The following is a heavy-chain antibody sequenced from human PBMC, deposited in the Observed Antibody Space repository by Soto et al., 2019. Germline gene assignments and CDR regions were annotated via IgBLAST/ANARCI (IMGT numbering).Heavy chain of an antibody. J-gene: IGHJ4*02. CDR2: ISSSSSYI. CDR3: ARDQTVAGTELWYFDY. V-gene: IGHV3-21*01. D-gene: IGHD6-19*01. CDR1: GFTFSSYS. Sequence: EVQLVESGGGLVKPGGSLRLSCAASGFTFSSYSMNWVRQAPGKWLEWVSSISSSSSYIYYADSVKGRFTISRDNAKNSLYLQMNRLRAEDTAVYYCARDQTVAGTELWYFDYWGQGTLVTGSS.